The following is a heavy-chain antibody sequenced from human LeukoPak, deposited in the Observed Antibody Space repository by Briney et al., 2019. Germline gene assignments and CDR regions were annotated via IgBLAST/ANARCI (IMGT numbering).Heavy chain of an antibody. CDR2: IYSGGST. Sequence: PGGSLRLSCAASGFTVSSNYMSWVRQAPGKGLEWVSLIYSGGSTYYADSVKGRFTIARDNSKNALHLQMNSLRAEDTAVYYCARDSHSSGWYAYWGQGTLVTVSS. J-gene: IGHJ4*02. D-gene: IGHD6-19*01. CDR1: GFTVSSNY. CDR3: ARDSHSSGWYAY. V-gene: IGHV3-53*01.